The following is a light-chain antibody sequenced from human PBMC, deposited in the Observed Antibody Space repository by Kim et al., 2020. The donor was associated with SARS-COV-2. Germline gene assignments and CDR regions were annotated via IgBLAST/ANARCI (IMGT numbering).Light chain of an antibody. CDR1: QSVSSSY. CDR2: GAS. J-gene: IGKJ1*01. Sequence: EIVLTQSPGTLSLSPGERATLSCRASQSVSSSYLAWYQQKPGQAPRLLIYGASSRATGIPDRFSGSGSGTDFTHTISRLEPEDFAVYYCQQFTFGQGTKVEIK. CDR3: QQFT. V-gene: IGKV3-20*01.